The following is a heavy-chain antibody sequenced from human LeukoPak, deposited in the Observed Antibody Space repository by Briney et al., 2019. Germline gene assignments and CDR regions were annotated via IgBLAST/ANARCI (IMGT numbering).Heavy chain of an antibody. D-gene: IGHD7-27*01. Sequence: GGSLRLSCAASGFTFDDYAMHWVRHAPGKGLEWVSGISWNSGSIGYADSVKGRFTISRDNAKNSLYLQMNSLRAEDTAVYYCARALVWGPYYFDYWGQGTLVTVSS. J-gene: IGHJ4*02. CDR1: GFTFDDYA. CDR2: ISWNSGSI. V-gene: IGHV3-9*01. CDR3: ARALVWGPYYFDY.